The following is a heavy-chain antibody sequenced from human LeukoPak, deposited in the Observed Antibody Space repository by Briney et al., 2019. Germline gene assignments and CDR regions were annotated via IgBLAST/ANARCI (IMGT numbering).Heavy chain of an antibody. D-gene: IGHD2-2*01. V-gene: IGHV1-18*01. CDR1: GYTFTSYG. Sequence: ASVKVSCKASGYTFTSYGISWVRQAPGQGLEWMGWISAYNGNTNYAQKLQGRVTMTTDTSTSTAYMELRSLRSDDTAVYYCARERKDIVVVSHWFDPWGQGTLLTVSS. J-gene: IGHJ5*02. CDR3: ARERKDIVVVSHWFDP. CDR2: ISAYNGNT.